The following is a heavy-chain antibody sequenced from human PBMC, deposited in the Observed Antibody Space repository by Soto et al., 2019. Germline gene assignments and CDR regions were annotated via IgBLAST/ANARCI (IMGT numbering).Heavy chain of an antibody. D-gene: IGHD1-26*01. CDR3: ARDGGRHSGGIDY. Sequence: QVQLVQSGAEVKKPGSSVKVSCKASGGTFSSYSINWVRQAPGQGLEWMGEIIPIFVTANYAQRFQGRVTSTADQSTSTASMELSSLRSEDTAVYYCARDGGRHSGGIDYWGQGTRVTVSS. J-gene: IGHJ4*02. V-gene: IGHV1-69*01. CDR2: IIPIFVTA. CDR1: GGTFSSYS.